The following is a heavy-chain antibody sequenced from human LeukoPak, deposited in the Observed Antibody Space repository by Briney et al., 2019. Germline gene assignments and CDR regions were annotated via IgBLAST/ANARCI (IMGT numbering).Heavy chain of an antibody. Sequence: SETLTLTCAVYGGSFSGYYWRWLRQPPGKGLEWIREINHSGTTNYNPSLKSRATISVDTSKNQFSLKLSSVTAADTAVYYCARVKGRVGATKAFDYWGQGTLVTVSS. V-gene: IGHV4-34*01. CDR2: INHSGTT. D-gene: IGHD1-26*01. CDR1: GGSFSGYY. J-gene: IGHJ4*02. CDR3: ARVKGRVGATKAFDY.